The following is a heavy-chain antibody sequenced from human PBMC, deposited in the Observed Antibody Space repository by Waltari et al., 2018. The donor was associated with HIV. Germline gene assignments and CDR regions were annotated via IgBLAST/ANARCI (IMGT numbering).Heavy chain of an antibody. V-gene: IGHV4-34*01. D-gene: IGHD6-19*01. CDR3: ARDSAPGLAVDDDDGEFFYYGLDV. CDR2: VNHVGRT. Sequence: QVHLEQWGTGLLRPSETLSLTCAVYGGSFSGYYWSWIRQSPGRGLEWIGEVNHVGRTNYSPSLKGRVTVSVDTSKNQFSLTMRSVTAADTVVYYCARDSAPGLAVDDDDGEFFYYGLDVWGQGTTVTVSS. CDR1: GGSFSGYY. J-gene: IGHJ6*01.